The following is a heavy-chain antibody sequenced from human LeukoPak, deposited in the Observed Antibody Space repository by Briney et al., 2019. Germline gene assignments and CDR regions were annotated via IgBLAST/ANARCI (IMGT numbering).Heavy chain of an antibody. CDR2: TKLDGSEA. V-gene: IGHV3-7*01. CDR3: ARVPAADWFDP. Sequence: PGGSLRLSCVASRFSFSNHYMSWVRQAPGEGREWVSTTKLDGSEAFYVGSGKGRFTVSRDNATNSLYLQMNSLRAEDTAVYYCARVPAADWFDPWGQGTLVTVSS. J-gene: IGHJ5*02. D-gene: IGHD2-2*01. CDR1: RFSFSNHY.